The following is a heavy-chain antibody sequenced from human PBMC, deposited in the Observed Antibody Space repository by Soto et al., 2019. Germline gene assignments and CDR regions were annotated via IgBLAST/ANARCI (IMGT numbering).Heavy chain of an antibody. D-gene: IGHD4-4*01. CDR2: ISYDGSNE. Sequence: QVQLVESGGGVVQPGRSLRLSCAASGFTISSYGIHWVRQAPGXGLEWVAVISYDGSNEYYADSVKGRFSISRDNSKXXXYXQMNSLRAXDXXXXXXXXQTVLHTNAFDIWGQGTTVTVSS. CDR3: XXQTVLHTNAFDI. J-gene: IGHJ3*02. CDR1: GFTISSYG. V-gene: IGHV3-30*03.